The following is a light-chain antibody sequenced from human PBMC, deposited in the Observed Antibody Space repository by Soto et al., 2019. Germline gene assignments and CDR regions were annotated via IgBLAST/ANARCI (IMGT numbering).Light chain of an antibody. Sequence: EAVLTQSPATLSVSPGERTTLFCRASQSVATNLAWYQQRPGQAPRLLLYGASKRAIGLPSRFSGSGSGTEFTLTISSLQPDDFATYYCQQYNSYSQTFGQGTKVDI. CDR3: QQYNSYSQT. CDR1: QSVATN. J-gene: IGKJ1*01. V-gene: IGKV3-15*01. CDR2: GAS.